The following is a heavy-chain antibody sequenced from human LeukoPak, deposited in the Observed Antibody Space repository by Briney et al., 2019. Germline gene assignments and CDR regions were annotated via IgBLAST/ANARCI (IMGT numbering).Heavy chain of an antibody. J-gene: IGHJ4*02. CDR1: GGSISSGSYY. Sequence: PSETLSLTCTVSGGSISSGSYYWSWIRQPAGKGLEWIGRIYTSGSTNYNPSLKSRVTISVDTSKNQFSLKLSSVTAADTAVYYCAAGEGVGYSYGYGFDHWGQGTLVTVSS. CDR3: AAGEGVGYSYGYGFDH. CDR2: IYTSGST. D-gene: IGHD5-18*01. V-gene: IGHV4-61*02.